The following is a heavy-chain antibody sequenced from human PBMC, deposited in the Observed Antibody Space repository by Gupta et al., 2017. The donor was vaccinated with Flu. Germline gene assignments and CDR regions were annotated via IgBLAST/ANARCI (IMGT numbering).Heavy chain of an antibody. CDR2: IDWDEVK. V-gene: IGHV2-70*04. J-gene: IGHJ6*02. D-gene: IGHD2-15*01. CDR1: MR. CDR3: ARTPPEGSDAPMDV. Sequence: MRVTWIRRPPGKGLEWLARIDWDEVKFYNTSLRTRLSISMDSSKTQVILIMTNMDPADTGTYFCARTPPEGSDAPMDVWGQGTTVTVS.